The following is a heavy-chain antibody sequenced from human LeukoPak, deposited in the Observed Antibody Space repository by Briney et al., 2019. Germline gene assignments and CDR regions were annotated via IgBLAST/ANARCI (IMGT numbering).Heavy chain of an antibody. CDR3: ARNRDGYNSFDY. CDR2: IYYSGST. D-gene: IGHD5-24*01. Sequence: PSQTLSLTCTVSGGSISSGDYYWSWIRQPPEKGLEWIGYIYYSGSTYYNPSLRSRVTISVDTSKNHFSLKLSSVTAANTAVYYCARNRDGYNSFDYWGQGTLVTVSS. CDR1: GGSISSGDYY. J-gene: IGHJ4*02. V-gene: IGHV4-31*03.